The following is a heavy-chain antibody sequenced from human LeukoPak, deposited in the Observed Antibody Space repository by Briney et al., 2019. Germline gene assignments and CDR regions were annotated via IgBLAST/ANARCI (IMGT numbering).Heavy chain of an antibody. CDR2: FDPEDGET. Sequence: GASVKVSCNVSGYTLTELSMHWVRQAPGKGLEWMGGFDPEDGETIYAQKFQGRVTMTEDTSTDTAYMELSSLRSEDTAVYYCATPSGATGDPRSFDYWGQGTLVTVSS. CDR3: ATPSGATGDPRSFDY. V-gene: IGHV1-24*01. CDR1: GYTLTELS. J-gene: IGHJ4*02. D-gene: IGHD3-16*01.